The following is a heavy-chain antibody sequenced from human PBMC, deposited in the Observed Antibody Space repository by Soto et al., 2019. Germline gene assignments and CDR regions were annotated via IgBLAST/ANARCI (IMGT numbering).Heavy chain of an antibody. CDR3: ARLDRSSSKGGFDY. V-gene: IGHV5-51*01. Sequence: GESLKSSCKGCGYSFTSYWMGWVRQMNGKGLEWMGIIYPGDSDTRYSPSFQGQVTISADKSISTAYLQWSSLKASDTAMYYCARLDRSSSKGGFDYWGQGTLVTVSS. CDR1: GYSFTSYW. D-gene: IGHD6-6*01. J-gene: IGHJ4*02. CDR2: IYPGDSDT.